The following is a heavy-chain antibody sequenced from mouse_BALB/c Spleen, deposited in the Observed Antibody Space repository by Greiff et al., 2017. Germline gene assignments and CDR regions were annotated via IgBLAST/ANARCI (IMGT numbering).Heavy chain of an antibody. Sequence: EVKVEESGGGLVQPGGSMKLSCVASGFTFSNYWMNWVRQSPEKGLEWVAEIRLKSNNYATHYAESVKGRFTISRDDSKSSVYLQMSNLRAEDTGIYYCTRGGGYGAMDYWGQGTSVTVSS. J-gene: IGHJ4*01. V-gene: IGHV6-6*02. D-gene: IGHD2-10*02. CDR3: TRGGGYGAMDY. CDR2: IRLKSNNYAT. CDR1: GFTFSNYW.